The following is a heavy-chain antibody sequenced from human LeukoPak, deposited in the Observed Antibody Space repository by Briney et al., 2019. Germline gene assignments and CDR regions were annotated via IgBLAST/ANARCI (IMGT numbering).Heavy chain of an antibody. Sequence: SETLSLTCTVSGGSISSSTYYWGWIRQPPGKGLEWIGSIFYSGRTYYNPSLKSRVTMSVDTSKNQFSLKLSSVTAADTAVYYCARGVGYCSSTSCYSYYYYYMDVWGKGTTVTISS. CDR1: GGSISSSTYY. CDR3: ARGVGYCSSTSCYSYYYYYMDV. J-gene: IGHJ6*03. CDR2: IFYSGRT. V-gene: IGHV4-39*07. D-gene: IGHD2-2*01.